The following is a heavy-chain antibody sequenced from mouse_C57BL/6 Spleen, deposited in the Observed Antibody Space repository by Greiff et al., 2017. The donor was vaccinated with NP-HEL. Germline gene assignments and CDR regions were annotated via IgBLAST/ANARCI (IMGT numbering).Heavy chain of an antibody. CDR3: ARAGLLDY. CDR2: ISYDGSN. Sequence: EVKVEESGPGLVKPSQSLSLTCSVTGYSITSGYYWNWIRQFPGNKLEWMGYISYDGSNNYNPSLKNRISITRDTSKNQFFLKLNSVTTEDTATYYCARAGLLDYWGQGTTLTVSS. D-gene: IGHD3-1*01. V-gene: IGHV3-6*01. J-gene: IGHJ2*01. CDR1: GYSITSGYY.